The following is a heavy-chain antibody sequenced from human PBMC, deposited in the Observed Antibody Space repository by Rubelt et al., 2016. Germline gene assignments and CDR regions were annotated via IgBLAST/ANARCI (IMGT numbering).Heavy chain of an antibody. CDR1: GFSVRTNY. V-gene: IGHV3-53*01. CDR3: ARCREPAAGLFDY. Sequence: EVQLVESGGGLIQPGGSLRLSCAASGFSVRTNYMSWVRQAPGKGLEWVSVLYTGGNTYYADSVKGRFTISRDNSKKKLFLQMNGRRGEAAAVDCCARCREPAAGLFDYWGQGTLVSVAS. D-gene: IGHD6-25*01. J-gene: IGHJ4*02. CDR2: LYTGGNT.